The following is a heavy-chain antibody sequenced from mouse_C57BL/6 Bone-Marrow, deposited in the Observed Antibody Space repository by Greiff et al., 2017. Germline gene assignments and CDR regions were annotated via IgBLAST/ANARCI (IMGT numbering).Heavy chain of an antibody. CDR1: GYTFTTYP. D-gene: IGHD1-1*01. CDR3: ARGSTCFYYFDY. J-gene: IGHJ2*01. V-gene: IGHV1-47*01. CDR2: FHPYNDDT. Sequence: LVESGAELVKPGASVKMSCKASGYTFTTYPIEWMQQNHGKSLEWIGNFHPYNDDTKYNEKFKGKATLTVEKASNTVYLELSRLTSDDSAVYYCARGSTCFYYFDYWGQGTTLTVSS.